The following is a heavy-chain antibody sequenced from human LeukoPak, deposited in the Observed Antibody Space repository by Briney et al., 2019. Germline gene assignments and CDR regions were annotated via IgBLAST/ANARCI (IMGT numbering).Heavy chain of an antibody. Sequence: GESLKISCKGSGYSFTSYWIGWVRQMPGKGLEWMGIIYPGDSDTRYSPSFQGQVTISADKSISTAYLQWSSLKASDTAMYYCARSTFGYDSSGYPLDYWGQGTPVTVSS. CDR2: IYPGDSDT. J-gene: IGHJ4*02. CDR1: GYSFTSYW. V-gene: IGHV5-51*01. D-gene: IGHD3-22*01. CDR3: ARSTFGYDSSGYPLDY.